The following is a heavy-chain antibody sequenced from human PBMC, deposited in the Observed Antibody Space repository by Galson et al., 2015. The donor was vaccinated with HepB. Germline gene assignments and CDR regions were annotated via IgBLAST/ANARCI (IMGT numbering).Heavy chain of an antibody. Sequence: SCKASGYTFTAYYMHWARQAPGQGLEWMGRINPNTGGTNYAQKFQGRITVTRDTSLSTAYMELNSLKSDDTAVYYCARDMGLWTSSYYGINVWGQGTTVTVSS. CDR2: INPNTGGT. J-gene: IGHJ6*02. D-gene: IGHD3/OR15-3a*01. CDR1: GYTFTAYY. V-gene: IGHV1-2*06. CDR3: ARDMGLWTSSYYGINV.